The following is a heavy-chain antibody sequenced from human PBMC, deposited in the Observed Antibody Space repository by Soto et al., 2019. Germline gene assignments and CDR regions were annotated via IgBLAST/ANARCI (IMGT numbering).Heavy chain of an antibody. J-gene: IGHJ3*02. CDR1: GFTFSSYD. V-gene: IGHV3-13*04. CDR2: IGTAGDT. Sequence: PGGSLRLSCAASGFTFSSYDMHWVRQATGKGLEWVSAIGTAGDTYYPGSVKGRFTISRENAKNSLYLQMNSLRAGDTAVYYCARDLNQGAFDIWGQGTMVTVSS. CDR3: ARDLNQGAFDI.